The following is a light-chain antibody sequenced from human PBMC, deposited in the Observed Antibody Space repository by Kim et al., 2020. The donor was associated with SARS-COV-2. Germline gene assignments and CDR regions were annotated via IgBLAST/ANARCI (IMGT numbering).Light chain of an antibody. CDR3: QHLKT. Sequence: AIQLTQSPSSLSASVGDRVTLICRPSQEISTALAWYQQKSGKAPKLLIYDASKLQTGVPSRFSGSTSGADFTLTITSLQTEDFAVYYCQHLKTFGQGTKVDIK. CDR2: DAS. J-gene: IGKJ1*01. CDR1: QEISTA. V-gene: IGKV1-13*02.